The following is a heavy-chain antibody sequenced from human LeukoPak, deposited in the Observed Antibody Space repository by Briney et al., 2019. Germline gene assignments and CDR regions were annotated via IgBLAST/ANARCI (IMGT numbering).Heavy chain of an antibody. V-gene: IGHV3-23*01. CDR2: ISGSCGSI. J-gene: IGHJ4*02. D-gene: IGHD1-1*01. CDR1: GFTFSSYA. Sequence: GGSLRLSCAASGFTFSSYAMSWVRQAPGKGLEWVSAISGSCGSIYYADSVQGRFTISRDNSKNTLYLQMNSLRAEDAAVYYCAKGRRTGGKTEFDYWGQGTLVTVSS. CDR3: AKGRRTGGKTEFDY.